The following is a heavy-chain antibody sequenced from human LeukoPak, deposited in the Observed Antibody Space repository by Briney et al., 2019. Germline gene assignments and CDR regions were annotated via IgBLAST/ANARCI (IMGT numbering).Heavy chain of an antibody. CDR2: IIPIFGTA. CDR3: ARDLLRAPGIAAAGRLLAGMDV. V-gene: IGHV1-69*01. D-gene: IGHD6-13*01. J-gene: IGHJ6*02. CDR1: GGTSSSYA. Sequence: SVRVSREASGGTSSSYAIRWVRQAPGQGLEWMGGIIPIFGTANYAQKFQGRVTITADESTSTAYMELSSLRSEDTAVYYCARDLLRAPGIAAAGRLLAGMDVWGQ.